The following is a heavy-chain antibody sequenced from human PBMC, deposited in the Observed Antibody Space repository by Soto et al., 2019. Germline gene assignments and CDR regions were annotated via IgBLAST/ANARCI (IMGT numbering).Heavy chain of an antibody. J-gene: IGHJ4*02. CDR2: ISAYNGNT. CDR3: ARDLGELSTPYYFDY. V-gene: IGHV1-18*01. CDR1: GYTFTSYG. D-gene: IGHD3-16*02. Sequence: QVQLVQSGAEVNKPGASVKVSCKASGYTFTSYGISWVRQAPGQGLEWMGWISAYNGNTNYAQKLQGRVTMTTDTSTSTVYMERRSLISDDTAVYYCARDLGELSTPYYFDYWFQGTLVTVFS.